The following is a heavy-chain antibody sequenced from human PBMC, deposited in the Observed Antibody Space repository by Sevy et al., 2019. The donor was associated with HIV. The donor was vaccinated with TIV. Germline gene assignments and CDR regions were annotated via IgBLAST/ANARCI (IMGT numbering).Heavy chain of an antibody. J-gene: IGHJ6*02. CDR1: GFTFSGSA. Sequence: GGSLRLSCAASGFTFSGSAMQWVRQASGKGLEWIGRIRSKASSYETVYAASVKGRFTISRDDSKNTAYLQMNSLKIEDTAVYYCVSLLYYYEEYNAMDVWGQGTTVTVSS. D-gene: IGHD3-22*01. CDR2: IRSKASSYET. CDR3: VSLLYYYEEYNAMDV. V-gene: IGHV3-73*01.